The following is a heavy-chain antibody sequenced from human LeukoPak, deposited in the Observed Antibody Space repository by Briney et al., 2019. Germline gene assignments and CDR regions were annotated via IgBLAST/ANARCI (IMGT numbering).Heavy chain of an antibody. J-gene: IGHJ4*02. Sequence: PSETLSLTCTVSGGSISSSSYYWGWIRQPPGKGLEWIGSIYYSGSTYYNPSFKSRVTISVDTSKNQFSLKLSSVTAADTAVYYCARELYSSSWYNYWGQGTLVTVSS. CDR1: GGSISSSSYY. V-gene: IGHV4-39*07. CDR2: IYYSGST. D-gene: IGHD6-13*01. CDR3: ARELYSSSWYNY.